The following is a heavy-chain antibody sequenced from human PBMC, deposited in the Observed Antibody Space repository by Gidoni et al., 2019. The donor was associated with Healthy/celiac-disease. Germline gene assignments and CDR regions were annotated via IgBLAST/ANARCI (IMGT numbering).Heavy chain of an antibody. CDR1: GFTFSSYG. Sequence: QVQLVESGGGVVQPGRSLRLSCAASGFTFSSYGMHWVRQAPGKGLEWVAVISYDGSNKYYADSVKGRFTISRDNSKNTLYLQMNSLRAEETAVYYCAKDVWPYAGVATPLNPWGQGTLVTVSS. J-gene: IGHJ5*02. V-gene: IGHV3-30*18. CDR2: ISYDGSNK. CDR3: AKDVWPYAGVATPLNP. D-gene: IGHD5-12*01.